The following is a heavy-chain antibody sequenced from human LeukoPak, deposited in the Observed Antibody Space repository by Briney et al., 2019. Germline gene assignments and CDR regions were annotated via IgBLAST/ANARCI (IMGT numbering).Heavy chain of an antibody. Sequence: DSVKGRFTISRDNSKNTLYLQMNSLRAEDTAVYYCAREGSSGWYFENYWFDSWGQGTLVTVSS. V-gene: IGHV3-7*01. J-gene: IGHJ5*01. D-gene: IGHD6-19*01. CDR3: AREGSSGWYFENYWFDS.